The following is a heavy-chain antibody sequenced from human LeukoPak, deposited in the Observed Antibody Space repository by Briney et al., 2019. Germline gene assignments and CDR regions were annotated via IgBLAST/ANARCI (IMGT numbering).Heavy chain of an antibody. CDR1: GFTFSSYG. Sequence: GGSLRLSCAASGFTFSSYGMHWVCQAPGKGLEWVAFIRYDGSNKYYADSVKGRFTISRDNSKNTLYLQMNSLRAEDTAVYYCARRAGGYSHPYDYWGQGILVTVSS. J-gene: IGHJ4*02. V-gene: IGHV3-30*02. CDR3: ARRAGGYSHPYDY. CDR2: IRYDGSNK. D-gene: IGHD4-23*01.